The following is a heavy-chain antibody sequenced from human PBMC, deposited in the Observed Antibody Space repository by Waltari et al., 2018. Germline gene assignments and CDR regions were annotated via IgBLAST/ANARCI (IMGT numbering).Heavy chain of an antibody. D-gene: IGHD3-22*01. V-gene: IGHV4-59*11. Sequence: QVQLQESGPGLVKPSETLSLTCTVPGGSISSHYWSWIRQPPGKGLEWIGYIYYSGSTNYNPSLKSRVTISVDTSKNQFSLKLSSVTAADTAVYYCARAPPSDYYDSSGPYGLDAFDIWGQGTMVTVSS. CDR2: IYYSGST. CDR3: ARAPPSDYYDSSGPYGLDAFDI. J-gene: IGHJ3*02. CDR1: GGSISSHY.